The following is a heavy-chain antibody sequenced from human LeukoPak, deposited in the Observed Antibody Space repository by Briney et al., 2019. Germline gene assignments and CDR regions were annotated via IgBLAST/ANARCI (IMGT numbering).Heavy chain of an antibody. CDR1: GFTFSSYG. CDR3: AKKAAGLDAFDI. Sequence: GGSLRLSCAASGFTFSSYGMHWVRQAPGKGLEWVAVISYDGSNKYYADSVKGRFTISRDNSKNTLYLQMNSLRAEDTAVYYCAKKAAGLDAFDIWGQGTMVTVSS. D-gene: IGHD6-13*01. CDR2: ISYDGSNK. V-gene: IGHV3-30*18. J-gene: IGHJ3*02.